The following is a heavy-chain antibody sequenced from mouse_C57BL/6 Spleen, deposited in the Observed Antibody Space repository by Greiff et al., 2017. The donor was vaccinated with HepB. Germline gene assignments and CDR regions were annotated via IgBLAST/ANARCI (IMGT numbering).Heavy chain of an antibody. V-gene: IGHV7-3*01. CDR2: IINKANGYTT. CDR3: ARSNYERDAMDY. J-gene: IGHJ4*01. Sequence: DVKLVESGGGLVQPGGSLSLSCAASGFTFTDYYMSWVRQPPGKALEWLGFIINKANGYTTEYSASVKGRFTISRDNSQSILYLQMNALRAEDSATYYCARSNYERDAMDYWGQGTSVTVSS. D-gene: IGHD1-1*01. CDR1: GFTFTDYY.